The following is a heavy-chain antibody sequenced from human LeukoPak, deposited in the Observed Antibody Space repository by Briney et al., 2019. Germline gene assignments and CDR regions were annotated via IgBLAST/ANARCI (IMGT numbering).Heavy chain of an antibody. V-gene: IGHV1-46*01. D-gene: IGHD2-2*02. CDR2: INPSGGST. Sequence: ASVKVSCKASGYTFTSYYMHWVRQAPGQGLEWMGIINPSGGSTSYAQKFQGRVTMTRDMSTSTVHMELSSLRSEDTAVYYCARDGIVVVPVAILESYYYYYMDVWGKGTTVTVSS. CDR3: ARDGIVVVPVAILESYYYYYMDV. CDR1: GYTFTSYY. J-gene: IGHJ6*03.